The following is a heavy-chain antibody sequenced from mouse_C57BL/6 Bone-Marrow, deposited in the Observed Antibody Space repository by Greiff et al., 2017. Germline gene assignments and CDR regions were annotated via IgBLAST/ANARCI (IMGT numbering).Heavy chain of an antibody. J-gene: IGHJ2*01. D-gene: IGHD1-1*01. Sequence: LVESGAELAKPGASVKLSCKASGYTFTGYWMHWVKQTPGQGLEWIGYINPGSGCTAYNQKFKDKAILTADKSSSTAYMQLRSLTYEDSTAYYCAREDFTTVVATPDGYWGQGTTLTVSS. CDR2: INPGSGCT. V-gene: IGHV1-7*01. CDR1: GYTFTGYW. CDR3: AREDFTTVVATPDGY.